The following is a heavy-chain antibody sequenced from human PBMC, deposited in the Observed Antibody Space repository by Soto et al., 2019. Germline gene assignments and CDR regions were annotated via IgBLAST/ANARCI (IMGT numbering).Heavy chain of an antibody. V-gene: IGHV1-8*01. D-gene: IGHD3-3*01. CDR2: MNPGSGDT. CDR1: GYSFTNSD. CDR3: ARDGPPSTIFGVAHIPNFDY. J-gene: IGHJ4*02. Sequence: ASVKVSCKASGYSFTNSDVSWVRQATGQGLEWMGWMNPGSGDTGYAQKFQGRVTMTRDISIATAYMELSSLRAEDTAVYYCARDGPPSTIFGVAHIPNFDYWGQGTLVTVSS.